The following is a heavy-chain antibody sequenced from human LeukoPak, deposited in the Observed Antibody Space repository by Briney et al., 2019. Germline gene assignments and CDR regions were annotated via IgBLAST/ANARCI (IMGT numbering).Heavy chain of an antibody. CDR3: ARGRITMVRGATAPGY. CDR2: INPNSGGT. V-gene: IGHV1-2*02. CDR1: GYTFTDYY. J-gene: IGHJ4*02. Sequence: ASVKVSCXASGYTFTDYYMHWVRQARGQGLEWMGWINPNSGGTNYAQKFQGRVTMTRDTSISTAYMELSRLRSDDTAVYYCARGRITMVRGATAPGYWGQGTLVTVSS. D-gene: IGHD3-10*01.